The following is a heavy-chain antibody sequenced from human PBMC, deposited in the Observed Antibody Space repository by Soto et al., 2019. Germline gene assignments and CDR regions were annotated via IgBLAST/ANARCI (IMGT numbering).Heavy chain of an antibody. Sequence: GRSMRLSCAPSGLTLTTYSTNCVRHAPGKGLEWVSSISSTTNYIYYAVSMKGRFTVSRDNAKNSVYLEVNSLSAEDTAVYYCARESEELTSNFDYWGQGTLVTVSS. D-gene: IGHD1-26*01. CDR1: GLTLTTYS. J-gene: IGHJ4*02. CDR2: ISSTTNYI. CDR3: ARESEELTSNFDY. V-gene: IGHV3-21*01.